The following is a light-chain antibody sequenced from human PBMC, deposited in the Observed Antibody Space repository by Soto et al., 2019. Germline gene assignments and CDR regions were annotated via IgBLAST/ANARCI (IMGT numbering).Light chain of an antibody. CDR1: QSLLHDNGFNY. J-gene: IGKJ2*01. CDR3: LQTLQTPPT. V-gene: IGKV2-28*01. CDR2: LGS. Sequence: EIVMTQSPLPLPVTPGEPASISCRSSQSLLHDNGFNYLDWYLQKPGQSPQLLIYLGSNRASGVPDRFSGSGSGTDFTLNINRVEAEDVGVYYCLQTLQTPPTLGQGTKLEIK.